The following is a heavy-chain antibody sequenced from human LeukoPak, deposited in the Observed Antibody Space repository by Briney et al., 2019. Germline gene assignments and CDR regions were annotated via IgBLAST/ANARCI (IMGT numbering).Heavy chain of an antibody. V-gene: IGHV4-59*01. CDR1: GGSISSYY. J-gene: IGHJ6*03. CDR2: IYYSGST. D-gene: IGHD1-26*01. Sequence: SETLSLTCTVSGGSISSYYWSGIRQPPGKGLEWIGYIYYSGSTNYNPSLKSRVTISVDTSKNQFSLKLSSVTAADTAVYYCARGKVGAYYYMDVWGKGTTVTVSS. CDR3: ARGKVGAYYYMDV.